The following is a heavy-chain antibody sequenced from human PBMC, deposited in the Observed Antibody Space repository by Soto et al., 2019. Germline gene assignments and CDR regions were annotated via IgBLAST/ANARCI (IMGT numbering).Heavy chain of an antibody. V-gene: IGHV3-64D*06. J-gene: IGHJ4*02. CDR2: ISSNGGST. D-gene: IGHD5-12*01. CDR3: VKGERWLQFRSLDY. CDR1: GFTFSSYA. Sequence: EVQLVESGGGLVQPGGSLRLSCSASGFTFSSYAMHWVRQAPGKGLEYVSAISSNGGSTYYADSVKGRFTISRDNSKNTLYLQMSSLRAEDTAVYYCVKGERWLQFRSLDYWGQGTLVTVSS.